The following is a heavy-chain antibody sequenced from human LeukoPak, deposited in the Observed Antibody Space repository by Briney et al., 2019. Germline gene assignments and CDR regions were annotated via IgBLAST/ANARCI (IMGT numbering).Heavy chain of an antibody. CDR2: IDSDGSST. CDR3: AKDRSPGSAARFDY. J-gene: IGHJ4*02. D-gene: IGHD2-2*01. Sequence: GGSLRLSCAASGFTFSGYWMHWVRQAPGKGLVWVSHIDSDGSSTNYADSVKGRFTISRDNAKNTLYLQMNSLRAEDTAVYYCAKDRSPGSAARFDYWGQGTLVTVSS. CDR1: GFTFSGYW. V-gene: IGHV3-74*01.